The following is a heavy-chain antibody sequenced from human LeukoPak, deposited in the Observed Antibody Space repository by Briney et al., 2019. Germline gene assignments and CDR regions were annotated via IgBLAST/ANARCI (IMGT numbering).Heavy chain of an antibody. D-gene: IGHD3-3*01. V-gene: IGHV3-23*01. CDR2: ISGSGGST. J-gene: IGHJ4*02. CDR1: GFTFSSYA. CDR3: AKVIYDFWSGYYG. Sequence: GGSLRLSCAASGFTFSSYAMSWVRQALGKGLEWVSAISGSGGSTYYADSVKGRFTISRDNSKNTLYLQMNSLRAEDTAIYYCAKVIYDFWSGYYGWGQGTLVTVSS.